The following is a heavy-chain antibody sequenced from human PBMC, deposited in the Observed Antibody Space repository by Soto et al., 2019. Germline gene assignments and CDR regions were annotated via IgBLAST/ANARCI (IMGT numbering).Heavy chain of an antibody. D-gene: IGHD3-9*01. CDR2: IHREGTNT. CDR1: GFTFSSYS. J-gene: IGHJ4*02. CDR3: AKDPSTGSADF. Sequence: GGSLRLSCAASGFTFSSYSMNWVRQAPGKGLEWVSTIHREGTNTHYADSVKGRFTISRDNSKDTLYLEMNSLRAEDTAIYFCAKDPSTGSADFWGQGTLVTVYS. V-gene: IGHV3-23*01.